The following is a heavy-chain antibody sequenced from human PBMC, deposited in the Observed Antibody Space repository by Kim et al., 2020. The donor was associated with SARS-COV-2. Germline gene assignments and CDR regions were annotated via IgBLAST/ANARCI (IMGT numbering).Heavy chain of an antibody. V-gene: IGHV4-30-4*01. CDR1: GGSISSGDSY. CDR3: ARDQSLVGGTVDAFEV. D-gene: IGHD1-26*01. J-gene: IGHJ3*01. CDR2: IYYSGST. Sequence: SETLSLTCTVSGGSISSGDSYWIWIRQPPGKGLEWIAYIYYSGSTYYNPSLKSRVTISVDTSKNQFSLKLSSVTAADTAVYYCARDQSLVGGTVDAFEVRGQGTMVTVS.